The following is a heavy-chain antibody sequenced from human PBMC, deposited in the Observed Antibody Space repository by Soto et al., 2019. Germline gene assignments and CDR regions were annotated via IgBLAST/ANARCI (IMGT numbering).Heavy chain of an antibody. CDR1: VFTFSSYA. CDR3: AKDAKTTSGWFLDS. Sequence: PGGSLRLSCAASVFTFSSYAMTWVRQAPGKGLEWVSAITGSGVSTYHADSVKGRFTISRDNSANTLYLQMNGLSAEDTAVYYCAKDAKTTSGWFLDSWGPGTLVTVSS. D-gene: IGHD6-19*01. CDR2: ITGSGVST. J-gene: IGHJ4*02. V-gene: IGHV3-23*01.